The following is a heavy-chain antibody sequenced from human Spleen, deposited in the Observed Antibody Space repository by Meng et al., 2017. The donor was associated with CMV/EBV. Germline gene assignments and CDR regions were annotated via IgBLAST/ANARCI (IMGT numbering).Heavy chain of an antibody. CDR3: ARGDYYRSENFYHPRPLYYYAMAV. J-gene: IGHJ6*02. D-gene: IGHD3-10*01. V-gene: IGHV3-21*01. CDR1: GFTFSSYS. Sequence: GGSLRLSCATSGFTFSSYSMNWVRQAPGKGLEWVSSFTSVTDSTHYADSVRGRFTISRDNAKSSLYLQMNSLRAEDTAMYYCARGDYYRSENFYHPRPLYYYAMAVWGQGTTVTVSS. CDR2: FTSVTDST.